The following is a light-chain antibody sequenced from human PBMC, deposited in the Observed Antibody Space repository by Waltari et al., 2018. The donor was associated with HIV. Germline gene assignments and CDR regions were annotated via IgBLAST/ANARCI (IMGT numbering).Light chain of an antibody. CDR3: AAWDDSLSAVV. V-gene: IGLV1-47*01. Sequence: SVLAQPPSVSGTPGQGVTISCSGSNSNIGSNHVYWYRQLPGSAPPLPIYNTNRRPSGVPDRFSGSKSGTSASLAISGLRSEDEADYYCAAWDDSLSAVVFGGGTKLTVL. CDR2: NTN. J-gene: IGLJ2*01. CDR1: NSNIGSNH.